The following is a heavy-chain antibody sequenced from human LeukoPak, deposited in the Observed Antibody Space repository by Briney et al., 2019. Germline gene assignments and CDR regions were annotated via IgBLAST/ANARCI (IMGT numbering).Heavy chain of an antibody. J-gene: IGHJ4*02. Sequence: SETLSLTCTVSGGSLSSYYWNWTRQPPGKGREWIGYIYCSGSTNYNPSLKSRVTISVDTSKNQFSLRLSSVTAADTAVYYGARLQGGGSYRNFDYWGQGTLVTVSS. D-gene: IGHD3-16*02. V-gene: IGHV4-59*01. CDR3: ARLQGGGSYRNFDY. CDR1: GGSLSSYY. CDR2: IYCSGST.